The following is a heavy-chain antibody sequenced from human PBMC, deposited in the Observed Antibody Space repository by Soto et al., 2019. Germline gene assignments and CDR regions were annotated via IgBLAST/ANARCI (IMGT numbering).Heavy chain of an antibody. CDR2: INHSGST. J-gene: IGHJ3*02. Sequence: ETLSLTCAVYGGSFSGYYWSWIRQPPGKGLEWIGEINHSGSTNYNPSLKSRVTISVDTSKNQFSLKLSSVTAADTAVYYCARGRVGAMITFLGAFDIWGQGTMVTVSS. D-gene: IGHD3-16*01. CDR1: GGSFSGYY. CDR3: ARGRVGAMITFLGAFDI. V-gene: IGHV4-34*01.